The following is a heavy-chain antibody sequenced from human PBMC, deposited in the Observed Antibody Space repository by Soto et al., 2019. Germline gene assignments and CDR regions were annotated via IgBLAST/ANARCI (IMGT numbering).Heavy chain of an antibody. D-gene: IGHD2-21*02. CDR2: IYYSGST. CDR3: ARVCGGDCHYGMDV. V-gene: IGHV4-31*03. Sequence: QVQLQESGPGLVKPSQTLSLTCTVSGGSISSGGYYWSWIRQHPGKGLEWIGYIYYSGSTYYNPSLKSRVTIXXXTXXTQFSLKLSSVTAADTAVYYCARVCGGDCHYGMDVWGQGTTVTVSS. CDR1: GGSISSGGYY. J-gene: IGHJ6*02.